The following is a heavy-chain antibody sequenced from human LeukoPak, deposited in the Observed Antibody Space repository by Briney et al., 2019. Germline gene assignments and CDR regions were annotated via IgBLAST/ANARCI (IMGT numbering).Heavy chain of an antibody. CDR3: ARGALSDY. Sequence: SETLSLTCTVSGGSISIISYYWGWIRQPPGKGLEWIGSMYYSGSTYYNPSLKSRVTISVDTSKNQFSLKLSSVTAADTAVYYCARGALSDYWGQGTLVTVSS. CDR1: GGSISIISYY. J-gene: IGHJ4*02. V-gene: IGHV4-39*07. CDR2: MYYSGST.